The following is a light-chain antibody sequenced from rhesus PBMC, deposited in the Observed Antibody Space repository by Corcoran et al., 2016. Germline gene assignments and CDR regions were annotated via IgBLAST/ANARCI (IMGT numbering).Light chain of an antibody. CDR3: QQYYSYPHS. Sequence: DIQMTQSPSSLSASVGDTVTITCRARQSFSSSLAWYQQKPGKSPNLLSYSGSSLQSGVPSRFSGIKSGTDFTLTISSLQPEDIASYYCQQYYSYPHSFGQGTKVEIK. CDR2: SGS. V-gene: IGKV1-46*01. CDR1: QSFSSS. J-gene: IGKJ2*01.